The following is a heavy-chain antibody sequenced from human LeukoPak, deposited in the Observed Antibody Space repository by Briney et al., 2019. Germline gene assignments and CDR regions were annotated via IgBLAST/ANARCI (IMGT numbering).Heavy chain of an antibody. Sequence: GGSLRLSCAASGFTFSSYGMHWVRQAPGKGLEWVAVISYDGSNKYYADSVKGRFTISRDNSKNTLYLQMNSLRAEDTAVYYCARGEIEMATNFDYWGQGTLVTVSS. CDR1: GFTFSSYG. CDR3: ARGEIEMATNFDY. V-gene: IGHV3-30*19. CDR2: ISYDGSNK. D-gene: IGHD5-24*01. J-gene: IGHJ4*02.